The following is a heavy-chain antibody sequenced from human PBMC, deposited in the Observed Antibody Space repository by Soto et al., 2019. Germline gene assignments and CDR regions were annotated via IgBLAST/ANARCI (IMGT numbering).Heavy chain of an antibody. V-gene: IGHV1-69*08. D-gene: IGHD2-2*01. CDR1: GGTFSSYT. Sequence: QVQLVQSGAEVKKPGSSVKVSCKASGGTFSSYTISWVRQAPGQGLEWMGRIIPILGIANYAQKFQGRVTITADTSTSTDYMELSSRRSEDTAVYYCAREDIVVVPAAMSTYYYYGMDVWGQGTTVTVSS. CDR2: IIPILGIA. CDR3: AREDIVVVPAAMSTYYYYGMDV. J-gene: IGHJ6*02.